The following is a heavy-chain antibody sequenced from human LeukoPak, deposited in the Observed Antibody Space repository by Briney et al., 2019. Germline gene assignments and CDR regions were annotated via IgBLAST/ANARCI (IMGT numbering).Heavy chain of an antibody. Sequence: SETLSLTCAVSGGSFSGYYWSWIRQPPGKGLEWIGEINHSGSTNYNPSLKSRVTISVDTSKNQFSLKLSSVTAADSAVYYCARGRQPRMVRGVIKIYWFDPWGQGTLVTVSS. D-gene: IGHD3-10*01. J-gene: IGHJ5*02. CDR1: GGSFSGYY. V-gene: IGHV4-34*01. CDR2: INHSGST. CDR3: ARGRQPRMVRGVIKIYWFDP.